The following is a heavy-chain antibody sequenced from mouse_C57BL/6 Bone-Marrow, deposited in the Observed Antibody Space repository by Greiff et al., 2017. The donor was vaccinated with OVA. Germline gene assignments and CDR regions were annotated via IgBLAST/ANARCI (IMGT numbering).Heavy chain of an antibody. CDR1: GFNIKDDY. V-gene: IGHV14-4*01. Sequence: VQLQQSGAELVRPGASVKLSCTASGFNIKDDYMHWVQQRPERGLEWIGWIDPENGDTEYASKFQGKATITADTSSNTAYLQLSSLTSEDTAVYYCTTYGNYGGMDYWGQGTSVTVSS. D-gene: IGHD2-1*01. J-gene: IGHJ4*01. CDR2: IDPENGDT. CDR3: TTYGNYGGMDY.